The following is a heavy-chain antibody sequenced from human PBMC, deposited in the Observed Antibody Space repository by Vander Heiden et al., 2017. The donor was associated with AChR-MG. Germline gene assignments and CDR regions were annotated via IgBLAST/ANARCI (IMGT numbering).Heavy chain of an antibody. Sequence: QVQLQQWGAGLLKPSETLSLTCAVYGGSFSGYYWSWIRQPPGKGLEWIGEINHSGSTNYNPSLKSRVTISVDTSKNQFSLKLSSVTAADTAVYYCARAANANFDYWGQGTLVTVSS. V-gene: IGHV4-34*01. CDR3: ARAANANFDY. CDR2: INHSGST. J-gene: IGHJ4*02. D-gene: IGHD2-8*01. CDR1: GGSFSGYY.